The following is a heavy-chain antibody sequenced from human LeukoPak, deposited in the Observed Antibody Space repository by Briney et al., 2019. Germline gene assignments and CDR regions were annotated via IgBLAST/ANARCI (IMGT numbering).Heavy chain of an antibody. J-gene: IGHJ3*02. CDR2: ISWNSGSI. CDR3: AKDQGSGYYLDAFDI. V-gene: IGHV3-9*01. CDR1: GFTFDDYA. D-gene: IGHD3-22*01. Sequence: SGGSLRLSRAASGFTFDDYAMHWVRQAPGKGLEWVSGISWNSGSIGYADSVKGRFTISRDNAKNSLYLQMNSLRAEDTALYYCAKDQGSGYYLDAFDIWGQGTMVTVSS.